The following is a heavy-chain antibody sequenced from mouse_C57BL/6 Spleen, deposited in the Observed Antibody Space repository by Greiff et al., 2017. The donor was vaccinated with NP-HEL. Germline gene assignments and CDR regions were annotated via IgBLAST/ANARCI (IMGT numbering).Heavy chain of an antibody. Sequence: EVKLVESGGGLVQPGGSLKLSCAASGFTFSDYYMYWVRQTPEKRLEWVAYISTGGGSTYYPDNVKGRFTISIDNAKNTLYLQMSRLKSEDTAVYYCARPGSSYGYFDGWGTGTTVTVSS. CDR2: ISTGGGST. V-gene: IGHV5-12*01. J-gene: IGHJ1*03. CDR3: ARPGSSYGYFDG. D-gene: IGHD1-1*01. CDR1: GFTFSDYY.